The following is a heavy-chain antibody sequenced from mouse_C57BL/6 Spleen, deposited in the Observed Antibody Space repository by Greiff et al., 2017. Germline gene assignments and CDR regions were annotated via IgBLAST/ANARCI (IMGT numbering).Heavy chain of an antibody. V-gene: IGHV1-69*01. CDR3: ARRGAQSYFDY. Sequence: QVQLQQPGAELVMPGASVQLSCKASGYTFTSYWMHWVKQRPGQGLEWIGEIDPSDSYTNYNQKFKGKSTLTVYKSSSPAYMQLSSLTSEDSAVYSCARRGAQSYFDYWGQGTTLTFSS. J-gene: IGHJ2*01. CDR1: GYTFTSYW. D-gene: IGHD3-2*02. CDR2: IDPSDSYT.